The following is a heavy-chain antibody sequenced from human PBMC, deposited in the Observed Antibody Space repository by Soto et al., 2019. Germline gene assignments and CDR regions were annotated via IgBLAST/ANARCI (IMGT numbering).Heavy chain of an antibody. D-gene: IGHD6-19*01. J-gene: IGHJ4*02. Sequence: PSATLSLTCTVSSDSISSYYWIWIRQSPGKGLEWIGYTDYSGNTNYNPSLKSRVTISGDTSKNQFSLRLSSVTAADTAVYYCARAVGDPLYYLGYWGQGTLVTVSS. CDR2: TDYSGNT. CDR1: SDSISSYY. CDR3: ARAVGDPLYYLGY. V-gene: IGHV4-59*08.